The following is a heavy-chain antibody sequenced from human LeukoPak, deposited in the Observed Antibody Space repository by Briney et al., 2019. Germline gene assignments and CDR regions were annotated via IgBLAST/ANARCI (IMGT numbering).Heavy chain of an antibody. CDR3: ARDQPGGYYYYGMDV. J-gene: IGHJ6*02. CDR2: ISSSSSTI. CDR1: GFTFSSYS. V-gene: IGHV3-48*04. Sequence: PGGSLRLSCAASGFTFSSYSMNWVRQAPGKGLEWVSYISSSSSTIYYADSVKGRFTISRDNAKNSLYLQMNSLRAEDTAVYYCARDQPGGYYYYGMDVWGQGTTVTVSS.